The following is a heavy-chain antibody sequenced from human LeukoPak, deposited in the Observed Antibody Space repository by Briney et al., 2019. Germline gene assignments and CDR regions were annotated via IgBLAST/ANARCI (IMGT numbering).Heavy chain of an antibody. J-gene: IGHJ4*02. V-gene: IGHV4-59*01. CDR3: ARDSGGYSGGLNY. Sequence: SETLSLTCTVSGGSISSYYWSWIRQPPGKGLEWIGYIYNSGSTNYNPSLKSRVTISVDTSKNQFSLKLSSVTAADTAVYYCARDSGGYSGGLNYWGQGTLGTVSS. CDR1: GGSISSYY. CDR2: IYNSGST. D-gene: IGHD4-23*01.